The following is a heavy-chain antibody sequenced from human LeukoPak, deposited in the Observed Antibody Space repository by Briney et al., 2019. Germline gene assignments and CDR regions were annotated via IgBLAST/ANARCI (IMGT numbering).Heavy chain of an antibody. V-gene: IGHV3-48*01. J-gene: IGHJ4*02. CDR2: ISSSSSI. CDR1: GFTFSSYN. CDR3: ARVTYDSSGLHIDY. D-gene: IGHD3-22*01. Sequence: GGSLRLSCAASGFTFSSYNMNWVRQAPGKGLEWVSYISSSSSIFYADSVKGRFTISRDNARNSLYLRMNSLRAEDTAVYYCARVTYDSSGLHIDYWGQGTLVTISS.